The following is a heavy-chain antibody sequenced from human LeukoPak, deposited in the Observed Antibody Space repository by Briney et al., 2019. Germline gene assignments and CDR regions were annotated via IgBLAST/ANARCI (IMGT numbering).Heavy chain of an antibody. CDR3: AKPHYYDSSGYLYYYYYGMDV. D-gene: IGHD3-22*01. J-gene: IGHJ6*02. CDR1: GFTFSSYA. CDR2: ISYDGSNK. V-gene: IGHV3-30*18. Sequence: AGGSLRLSCAASGFTFSSYAMSWVRQAPGKGLEWVAVISYDGSNKYYADSVKGRFTISRDNSKNTLYLQMNSLRAEDTAVYYCAKPHYYDSSGYLYYYYYGMDVWGQGTTVTVSS.